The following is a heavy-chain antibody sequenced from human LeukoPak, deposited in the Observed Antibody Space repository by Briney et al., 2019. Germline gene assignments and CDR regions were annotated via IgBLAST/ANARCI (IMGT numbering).Heavy chain of an antibody. CDR2: SSGTGYNM. CDR3: AVLSIAVAGTTDYYFDY. D-gene: IGHD6-19*01. V-gene: IGHV1-18*01. CDR1: GYTFSAYG. J-gene: IGHJ4*02. Sequence: ASVKVSCKASGYTFSAYGITWVRQAPGQGLEWMAWSSGTGYNMEYAQKFQGRVTMTTDTSTSTAYLELRSLRSDDTAVYYCAVLSIAVAGTTDYYFDYWGQGTLVTVSS.